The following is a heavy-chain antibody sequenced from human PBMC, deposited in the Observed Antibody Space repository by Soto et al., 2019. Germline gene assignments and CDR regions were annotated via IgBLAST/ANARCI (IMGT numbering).Heavy chain of an antibody. D-gene: IGHD3-22*01. Sequence: LRLSCAASGFTFSSYSVNWVRQAPGKGLEWVSSISSSSSYIYYADSVKGRFTISRDNAKNSLYLQMNSLRAEDTAVYYCARAGVGFYYDSSGYSFFDYWGQGTLVTVSS. CDR1: GFTFSSYS. CDR2: ISSSSSYI. J-gene: IGHJ4*02. CDR3: ARAGVGFYYDSSGYSFFDY. V-gene: IGHV3-21*01.